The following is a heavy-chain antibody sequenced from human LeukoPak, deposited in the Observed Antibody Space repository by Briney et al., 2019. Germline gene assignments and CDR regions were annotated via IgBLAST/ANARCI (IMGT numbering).Heavy chain of an antibody. V-gene: IGHV3-33*01. D-gene: IGHD2-21*02. Sequence: GSLRLSCAASGFTFRNHGMYWVRQAPGKGLEWVAIIWYDGSNKYYGDSVKGRFTISRDNSKNMLYLQMNSLRVEDTAVYYCARTEQCGGDCYLAFDIWGQGTMVTVSS. CDR3: ARTEQCGGDCYLAFDI. CDR1: GFTFRNHG. J-gene: IGHJ3*02. CDR2: IWYDGSNK.